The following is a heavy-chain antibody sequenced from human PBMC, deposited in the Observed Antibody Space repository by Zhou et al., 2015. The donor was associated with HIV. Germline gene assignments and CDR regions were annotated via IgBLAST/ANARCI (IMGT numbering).Heavy chain of an antibody. V-gene: IGHV1-2*06. J-gene: IGHJ5*02. CDR2: INPNSGGT. D-gene: IGHD3-3*01. Sequence: QVQLVQSGAEVKKPGASVKVSCKASGYTFTGYYMHWVRQAPGQGLEWMGRINPNSGGTNYAQKFQGRVTMTRDTSISTAYMELSRLRSDDTAVYYCASGRGSGYYNGWFDPWGQGTLVTVSS. CDR3: ASGRGSGYYNGWFDP. CDR1: GYTFTGYY.